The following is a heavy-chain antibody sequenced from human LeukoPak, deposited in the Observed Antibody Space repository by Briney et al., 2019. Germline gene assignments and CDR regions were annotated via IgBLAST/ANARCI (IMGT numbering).Heavy chain of an antibody. V-gene: IGHV4-39*02. Sequence: SETLSLTCSVSGGSIAVNHYYWGWIRQPPGKGLEWIGSGLYTGNTYSNPSLRSRVTISADTSKNEFSLKMNSVTAADTAVYYCAREHRGSKYFDSWGQGALMIVSS. CDR2: GLYTGNT. CDR3: AREHRGSKYFDS. CDR1: GGSIAVNHYY. J-gene: IGHJ4*02. D-gene: IGHD6-6*01.